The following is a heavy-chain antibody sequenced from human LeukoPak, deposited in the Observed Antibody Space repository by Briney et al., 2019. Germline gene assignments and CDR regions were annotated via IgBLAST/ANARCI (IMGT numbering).Heavy chain of an antibody. J-gene: IGHJ4*02. CDR2: INPNSGGT. D-gene: IGHD3-22*01. CDR1: GYTFTGYY. CDR3: ARQLDSSGYYWAFDY. V-gene: IGHV1-2*06. Sequence: GASVKVSCKASGYTFTGYYMHWVRQAPGQGLEWMGRINPNSGGTNYALKFQGRVTMTRDTSISTAYMELSRLRSDDTAVYYCARQLDSSGYYWAFDYWGQGTLVTVSS.